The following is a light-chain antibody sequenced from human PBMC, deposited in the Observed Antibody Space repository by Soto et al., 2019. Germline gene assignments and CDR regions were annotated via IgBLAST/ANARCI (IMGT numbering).Light chain of an antibody. CDR3: QQYGSSPT. CDR2: EAL. J-gene: IGKJ1*01. Sequence: EIVLTQSPGTLSVSPGERATLSCRASQSVSSNLAWYQQKPGQAPRLLIYEALNRATGIPARFSGSGSGTDFTLTISRLEPEDFAVYYCQQYGSSPTFGQGTKVDIK. V-gene: IGKV3-20*01. CDR1: QSVSSN.